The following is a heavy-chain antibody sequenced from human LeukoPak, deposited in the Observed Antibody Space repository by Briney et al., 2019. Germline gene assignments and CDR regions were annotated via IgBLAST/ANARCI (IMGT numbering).Heavy chain of an antibody. CDR1: GYNFTNYW. D-gene: IGHD3-10*01. Sequence: GESLKISCQGSGYNFTNYWIAWVRQMPGKGLEWMGIIYPGDSDSTYSPSSQGHVTFSADKSISTAYLHWNSLKASDTAIYFCARRLFYYPSWSYSTPHYYGLDVWGQGTTVTVSS. CDR3: ARRLFYYPSWSYSTPHYYGLDV. J-gene: IGHJ6*02. CDR2: IYPGDSDS. V-gene: IGHV5-51*01.